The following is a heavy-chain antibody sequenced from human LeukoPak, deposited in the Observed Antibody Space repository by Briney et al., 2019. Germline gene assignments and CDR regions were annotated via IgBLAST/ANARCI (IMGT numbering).Heavy chain of an antibody. CDR3: ARGDYDSSGYLQH. CDR2: IRYDGSNK. CDR1: GFTFSSYG. J-gene: IGHJ1*01. D-gene: IGHD3-22*01. Sequence: GGSLRLSCAASGFTFSSYGMHWVRQAPGKGLEWVAFIRYDGSNKYYADSVKGRFTISRDNSKNTLHLQMNSLRAEDTAVYYCARGDYDSSGYLQHWGQGTLVTVSS. V-gene: IGHV3-30*02.